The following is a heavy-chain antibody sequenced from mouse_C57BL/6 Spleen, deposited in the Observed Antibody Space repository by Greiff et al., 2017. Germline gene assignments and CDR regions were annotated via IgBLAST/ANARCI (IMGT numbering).Heavy chain of an antibody. V-gene: IGHV5-17*01. Sequence: DVKLVESGGGLVKPGGSLKLSCAASGFTFSDYGMHWVRQAPEKGLEWVAYISSGSSTIYYADTVKGRFTISRDNAKNTLFLQMTSLRSEDTAMYYCARRDDYDEDYYAMDYWGQGTSVTVSS. CDR3: ARRDDYDEDYYAMDY. CDR2: ISSGSSTI. CDR1: GFTFSDYG. D-gene: IGHD2-4*01. J-gene: IGHJ4*01.